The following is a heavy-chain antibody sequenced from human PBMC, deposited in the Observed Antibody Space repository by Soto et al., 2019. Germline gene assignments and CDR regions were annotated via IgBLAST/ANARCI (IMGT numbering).Heavy chain of an antibody. J-gene: IGHJ6*04. D-gene: IGHD6-13*01. V-gene: IGHV1-69*13. Sequence: SVKVSCKASGGTFSSYAISWVRQAPGQGLEWMGGIIPIFGTANYAQKFQSRVTITADESTSTAYMELSSLRSEETAVYYCAIELGRAAAGTYYYFYGMDVWGKGTTVTVYS. CDR2: IIPIFGTA. CDR3: AIELGRAAAGTYYYFYGMDV. CDR1: GGTFSSYA.